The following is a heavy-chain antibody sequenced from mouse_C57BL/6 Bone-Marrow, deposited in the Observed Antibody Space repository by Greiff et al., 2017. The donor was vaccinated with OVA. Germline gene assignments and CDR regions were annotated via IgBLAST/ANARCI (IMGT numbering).Heavy chain of an antibody. CDR1: GFSLTSYA. Sequence: VKLMESGPGLVAPSQSLSITCTVSGFSLTSYAISWVRQPPGKGLEWLGVIWTGGGTNYNSALKSRLSISKDNSKSQVFLKMNSLQTDDTARYYCARNLLYGSSYYWYFDVWGTGTTVTVSS. V-gene: IGHV2-9-1*01. D-gene: IGHD1-1*01. CDR2: IWTGGGT. J-gene: IGHJ1*03. CDR3: ARNLLYGSSYYWYFDV.